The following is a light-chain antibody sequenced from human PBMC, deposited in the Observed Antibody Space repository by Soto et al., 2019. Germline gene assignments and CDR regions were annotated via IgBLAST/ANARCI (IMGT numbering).Light chain of an antibody. V-gene: IGKV3-15*01. CDR2: GAS. CDR1: QSVSSN. J-gene: IGKJ4*01. Sequence: EIVMTQSPSTLPFSAGERATLSCRASQSVSSNLAWYQQKSGQAPRFIIYGASTRATGIPARFSGSGSGTEFTLTISSLQSEDFAVYYCQQYDNWPLTFGGGTKVDI. CDR3: QQYDNWPLT.